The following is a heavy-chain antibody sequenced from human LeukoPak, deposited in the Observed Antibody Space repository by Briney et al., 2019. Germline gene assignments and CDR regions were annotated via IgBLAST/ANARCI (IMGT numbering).Heavy chain of an antibody. CDR3: ARLEQQLGDY. J-gene: IGHJ4*02. CDR1: GYSFTKSW. D-gene: IGHD6-13*01. V-gene: IGHV5-51*01. Sequence: GESLKISCKGSGYSFTKSWIGWVRQTPGKGLEWMGIIYPGDSDTRYSPSFQGQVTISADKSISTAYLQWSSLKASDTAMYYCARLEQQLGDYWGQGTLVTVSS. CDR2: IYPGDSDT.